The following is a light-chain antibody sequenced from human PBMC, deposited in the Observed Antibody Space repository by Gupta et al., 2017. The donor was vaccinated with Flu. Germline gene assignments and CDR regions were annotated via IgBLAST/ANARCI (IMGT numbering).Light chain of an antibody. CDR3: QQYYSTPRT. CDR1: QSVLYSSDNKNY. CDR2: WAS. V-gene: IGKV4-1*01. Sequence: DIVMTQSPDSLAVSLGERATINCKSNQSVLYSSDNKNYLAWHQQKPGQPPKLLIYWASTRESGVPDRFSASGSGTDFTLTISSLQAEDVAVYYCQQYYSTPRTFGQGTKVEI. J-gene: IGKJ1*01.